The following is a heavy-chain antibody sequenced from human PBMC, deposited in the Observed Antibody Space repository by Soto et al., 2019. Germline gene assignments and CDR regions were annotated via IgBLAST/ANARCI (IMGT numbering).Heavy chain of an antibody. V-gene: IGHV1-69*13. CDR1: GGTFSSYA. CDR3: PRRSSSTRKYYYYGMDV. D-gene: IGHD6-13*01. Sequence: SVKVSCKASGGTFSSYAISWVRQAPGQGLEWMGGIIPIFGTANYAQKFQGRVTITADESTSTAYMELSSLRSEDTAVYYCPRRSSSTRKYYYYGMDVWGQGTTVTVSS. J-gene: IGHJ6*02. CDR2: IIPIFGTA.